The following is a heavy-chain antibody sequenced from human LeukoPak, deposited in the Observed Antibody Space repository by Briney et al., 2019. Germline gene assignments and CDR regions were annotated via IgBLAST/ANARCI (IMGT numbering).Heavy chain of an antibody. Sequence: RPSETLSLTCTVSGGSISSSSYYWGWIRQPPGKGLEWIGSIYYSGSTYYNPSLKSRVTISVDTSKNQFSLKLSSVTAADTAVYYCAREEYSDYYGSGSYERWFDPWGQGTLVTVSS. CDR1: GGSISSSSYY. CDR3: AREEYSDYYGSGSYERWFDP. V-gene: IGHV4-39*02. CDR2: IYYSGST. D-gene: IGHD3-10*01. J-gene: IGHJ5*02.